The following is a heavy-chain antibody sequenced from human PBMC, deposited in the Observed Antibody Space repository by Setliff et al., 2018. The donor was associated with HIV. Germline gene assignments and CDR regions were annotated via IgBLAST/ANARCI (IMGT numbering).Heavy chain of an antibody. D-gene: IGHD2-21*01. Sequence: PSETLSLTCTVSGDPISTYYWSWVRKPPGKGLEWIGYVYYSGSTSYSPSLRGRVTMSVDPSKNQFSLKLNSVTAADTAVYYCARDNRVMALNYYYYYMDVWGKGTTVTVSS. J-gene: IGHJ6*03. CDR3: ARDNRVMALNYYYYYMDV. CDR2: VYYSGST. CDR1: GDPISTYY. V-gene: IGHV4-59*01.